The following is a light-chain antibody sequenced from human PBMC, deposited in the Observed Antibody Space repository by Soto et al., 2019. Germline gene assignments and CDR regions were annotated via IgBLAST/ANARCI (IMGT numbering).Light chain of an antibody. J-gene: IGKJ1*01. V-gene: IGKV3-20*01. Sequence: EIVLTQSPGTLSLSPGERATLSCRDSQTFTTISLAWYQQKPGQAPRLLSSGASNRATGIPDRFSGSGSGTDFTLTISRLEPEDFAVYYCQQYDRSPRTFGQGTKVDIK. CDR2: GAS. CDR1: QTFTTIS. CDR3: QQYDRSPRT.